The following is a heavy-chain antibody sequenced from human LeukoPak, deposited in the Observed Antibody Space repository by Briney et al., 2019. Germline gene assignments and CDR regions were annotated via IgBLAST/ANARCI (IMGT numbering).Heavy chain of an antibody. CDR2: IDYSGST. Sequence: SETLSLTCIVSNGSISTYYWSWIRQPPGKGLEWIGYIDYSGSTNYNPSLKSRVTMSLDTSKNHFSLRLSSVTATDSAVYYCARVSRRHTLDYWGQGTLVTVSS. J-gene: IGHJ4*02. CDR3: ARVSRRHTLDY. CDR1: NGSISTYY. V-gene: IGHV4-59*01.